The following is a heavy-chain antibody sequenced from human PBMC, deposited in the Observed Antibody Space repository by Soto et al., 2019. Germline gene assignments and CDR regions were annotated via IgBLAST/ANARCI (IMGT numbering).Heavy chain of an antibody. Sequence: ASVKFSCKASGYSFTSVDINRLRQTAGQGLEWMGWMEPSTGRTGYAQKFQGRVTMTRDTSINTAYMELTTLTSDDTAFYYCARGVSAGVDYWGQGTLVTVSS. CDR2: MEPSTGRT. J-gene: IGHJ4*02. CDR3: ARGVSAGVDY. V-gene: IGHV1-8*01. D-gene: IGHD1-26*01. CDR1: GYSFTSVD.